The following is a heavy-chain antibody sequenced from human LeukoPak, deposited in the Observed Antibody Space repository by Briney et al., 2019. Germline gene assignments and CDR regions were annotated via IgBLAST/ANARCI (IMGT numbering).Heavy chain of an antibody. Sequence: ASVKVSCKVSGYTLAELSMHWVRQAPGKGLEWMGGFDPEDGETIYAQKFQGRVTMTEDTSTDTAYMELSSLRSEDTAVYYCATQWLVLGFAFDIWGQGTMVTVSS. CDR1: GYTLAELS. CDR3: ATQWLVLGFAFDI. CDR2: FDPEDGET. V-gene: IGHV1-24*01. D-gene: IGHD6-19*01. J-gene: IGHJ3*02.